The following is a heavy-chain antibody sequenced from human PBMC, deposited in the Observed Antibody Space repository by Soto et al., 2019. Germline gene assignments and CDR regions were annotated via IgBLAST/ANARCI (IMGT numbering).Heavy chain of an antibody. CDR2: IYPGDSDI. J-gene: IGHJ3*02. D-gene: IGHD6-25*01. CDR1: GYSFTTYW. V-gene: IGHV5-51*01. Sequence: GESLKISCKGSGYSFTTYWIGWVRQMPGKGLEWMGIIYPGDSDIKYSPSFQGQVSISVDKSISTAYLQWSSLKASDTAMFYCARGGYSGNSKDPFYIWGPGTMVTVSS. CDR3: ARGGYSGNSKDPFYI.